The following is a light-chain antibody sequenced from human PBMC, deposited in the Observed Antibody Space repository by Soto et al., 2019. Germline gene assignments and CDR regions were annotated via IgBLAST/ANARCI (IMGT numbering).Light chain of an antibody. CDR2: ELN. J-gene: IGLJ2*01. CDR3: CSYAGSSTYVV. CDR1: SSDIGGYNS. V-gene: IGLV2-8*01. Sequence: QSVLTQPPSASGSPGQSVTISCTGTSSDIGGYNSVSWYQQHPGKAPRLMIYELNKRPSGVPDRFSGSKSGYTASLTVSGLQTEDEADYYCCSYAGSSTYVVFGGGTKLTVL.